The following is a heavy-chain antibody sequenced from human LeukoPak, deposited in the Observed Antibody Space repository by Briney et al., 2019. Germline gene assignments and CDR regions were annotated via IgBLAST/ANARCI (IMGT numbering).Heavy chain of an antibody. V-gene: IGHV4-59*01. CDR2: IYYSGST. J-gene: IGHJ4*02. CDR3: ARVVYTSSWFYFDY. CDR1: GGSISSYY. D-gene: IGHD6-13*01. Sequence: SETLSLTCTVSGGSISSYYWSWIRQPPGKGLEWIGYIYYSGSTNYNLSLKSRVTISVDTSKNQFSLNLSSVTAADTALYFCARVVYTSSWFYFDYWGQGTLVTVSS.